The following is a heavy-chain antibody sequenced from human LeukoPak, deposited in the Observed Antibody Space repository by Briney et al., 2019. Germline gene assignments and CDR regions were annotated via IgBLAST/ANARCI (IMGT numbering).Heavy chain of an antibody. D-gene: IGHD3-9*01. CDR2: IRSKAYGGTT. CDR3: TRSSESYDILTGYYFFDY. J-gene: IGHJ4*02. CDR1: GFTFGDYA. V-gene: IGHV3-49*04. Sequence: GGSLRLSCTASGFTFGDYAMGWVRQAPGKGLEWVGFIRSKAYGGTTEYAASVKGRFTISRDDSKSIAYLQMNSLKTEDTAVYYCTRSSESYDILTGYYFFDYWGQGTLVTVSS.